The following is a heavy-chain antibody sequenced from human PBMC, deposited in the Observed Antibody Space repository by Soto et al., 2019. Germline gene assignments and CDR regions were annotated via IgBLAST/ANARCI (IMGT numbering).Heavy chain of an antibody. CDR2: INPNSGGT. J-gene: IGHJ3*01. D-gene: IGHD2-2*01. CDR1: GYTFTGYY. V-gene: IGHV1-2*04. Sequence: ASVKVSCKASGYTFTGYYMHWVRQAPGRGLEWMGWINPNSGGTNYAQKFQGWVTMTRDTSISTAYMELSRLRSDDTAVYYCASVSPNTREAFDVRGQGTMVTAS. CDR3: ASVSPNTREAFDV.